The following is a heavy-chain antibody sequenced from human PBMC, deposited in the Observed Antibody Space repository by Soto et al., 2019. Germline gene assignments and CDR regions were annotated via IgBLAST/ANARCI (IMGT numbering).Heavy chain of an antibody. V-gene: IGHV3-33*01. CDR1: GFTFSSYG. D-gene: IGHD6-13*01. CDR3: ARDLEAGIAAAGTSH. Sequence: QVQLVESGGGVVQPGRSLRLSCAASGFTFSSYGMHWVRQAPGKGLEWVAVIWYDGSNKYYADSVKGRFTISRDNSKNPLYLQMNSLRAEDTAVYYCARDLEAGIAAAGTSHWGQGTLVTVSS. CDR2: IWYDGSNK. J-gene: IGHJ4*02.